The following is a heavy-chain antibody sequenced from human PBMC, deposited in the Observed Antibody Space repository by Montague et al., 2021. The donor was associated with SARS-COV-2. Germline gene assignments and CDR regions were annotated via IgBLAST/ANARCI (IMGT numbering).Heavy chain of an antibody. CDR1: GGSITSYY. V-gene: IGHV4-4*07. D-gene: IGHD3-10*01. J-gene: IGHJ4*02. Sequence: SETLSLTCTVSGGSITSYYWSWIRQPAGKGLECIGVIYTSGSTNXXPSLNRRVIMSVGTSRKQFFLKLTSVAAADTAVYYCAGGYGSGGYSSWGQGTLVTVSS. CDR2: IYTSGST. CDR3: AGGYGSGGYSS.